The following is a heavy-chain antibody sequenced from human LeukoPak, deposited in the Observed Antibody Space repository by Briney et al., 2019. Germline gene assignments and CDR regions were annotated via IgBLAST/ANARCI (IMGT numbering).Heavy chain of an antibody. V-gene: IGHV4-34*01. CDR1: GGSFSGYY. CDR3: ARDGAYGSGTYYNVRRNWFDP. D-gene: IGHD3-10*01. J-gene: IGHJ5*02. Sequence: SETLSLTCAVYGGSFSGYYWSWIRQPPGKGLEWIGEINHSGSTNYNPSLKSRVIISVDTSKNQFSLKLSSVTAADTAVYYCARDGAYGSGTYYNVRRNWFDPWGQGTLVTVSS. CDR2: INHSGST.